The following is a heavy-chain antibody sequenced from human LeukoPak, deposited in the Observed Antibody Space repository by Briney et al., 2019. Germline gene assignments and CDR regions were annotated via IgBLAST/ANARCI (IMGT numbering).Heavy chain of an antibody. J-gene: IGHJ4*02. CDR2: INSDGSST. Sequence: PGGSLRLSCAASGFTFSNYWMHWVRQAPGKGLVWVSRINSDGSSTSYADSVKGRFTISRDNAKNTLYLQMNSLSAVDTAVYYCARGPYSANYYVRDYWGQGTLVTVSS. V-gene: IGHV3-74*01. CDR1: GFTFSNYW. D-gene: IGHD1-26*01. CDR3: ARGPYSANYYVRDY.